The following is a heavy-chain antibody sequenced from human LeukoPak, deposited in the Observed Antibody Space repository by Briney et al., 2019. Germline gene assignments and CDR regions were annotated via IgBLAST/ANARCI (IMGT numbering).Heavy chain of an antibody. CDR2: IYYSGST. Sequence: TSQTLSLTCTVSGGSVSSGGYYWSWIRQHPGKGLEWIGYIYYSGSTYYNPSLKSRVTISIDTSKNQFSLKLSSVTAADTAVYYCARGRTMIQLWLNSHAFDIWGQGTMVTVSS. V-gene: IGHV4-31*03. J-gene: IGHJ3*02. D-gene: IGHD5-18*01. CDR1: GGSVSSGGYY. CDR3: ARGRTMIQLWLNSHAFDI.